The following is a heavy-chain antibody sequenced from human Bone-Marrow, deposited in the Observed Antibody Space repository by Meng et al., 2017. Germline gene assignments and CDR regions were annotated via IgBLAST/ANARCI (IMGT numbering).Heavy chain of an antibody. CDR1: GGSLSGNY. J-gene: IGHJ3*02. CDR3: AGGRLIIMLTFGRVIAPDAFDI. Sequence: SETLSLTCAVYGGSLSGNYWSWIRQPPGKGLEWIGEINHSGSTNYNPSLKSRATISVDTSKNQFSLKLISVAAADTAVYYCAGGRLIIMLTFGRVIAPDAFDIWGQGTMVTVSS. V-gene: IGHV4-34*01. D-gene: IGHD3-16*02. CDR2: INHSGST.